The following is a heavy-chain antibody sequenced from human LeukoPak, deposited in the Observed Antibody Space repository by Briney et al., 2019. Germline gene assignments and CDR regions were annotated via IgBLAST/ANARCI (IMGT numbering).Heavy chain of an antibody. CDR2: IYPGDSDT. CDR3: ARVRRSSGWFGDY. D-gene: IGHD6-19*01. CDR1: GYSFTNYW. Sequence: GESLKISCKGSGYSFTNYWIGWVRQMPGKGLEWMGIIYPGDSDTRYSPSFQGQVTISADKPVSTAYLQWSSLKASDTAIYYCARVRRSSGWFGDYWGQGTLVTVSS. V-gene: IGHV5-51*04. J-gene: IGHJ4*02.